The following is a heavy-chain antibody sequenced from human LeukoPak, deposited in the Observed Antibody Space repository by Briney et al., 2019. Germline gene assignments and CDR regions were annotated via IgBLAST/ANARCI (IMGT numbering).Heavy chain of an antibody. Sequence: GRSLRLSCAASGFTFSGYAMTWVRQAPGKGLEWVSSITGSGDYTYYIDSVQGRFTISRDNSKNILYLQMNRLRGEDTALYSCAKDGLYYDGSAHVYYFDYWGQGTLVAVSS. D-gene: IGHD3-22*01. CDR2: ITGSGDYT. CDR1: GFTFSGYA. J-gene: IGHJ4*02. CDR3: AKDGLYYDGSAHVYYFDY. V-gene: IGHV3-23*01.